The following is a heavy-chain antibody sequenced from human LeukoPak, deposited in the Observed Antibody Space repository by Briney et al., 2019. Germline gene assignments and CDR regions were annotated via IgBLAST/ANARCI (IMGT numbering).Heavy chain of an antibody. D-gene: IGHD6-6*01. CDR3: ARDGIAARTDPFDY. V-gene: IGHV1-69*05. CDR1: GGTFSSYA. CDR2: IIPIFGTA. J-gene: IGHJ4*02. Sequence: VASVKVSCKASGGTFSSYAISWVRQAPGQALESMGRIIPIFGTANYAQKFQGRVTITTDESTSTAYMELSSLRSEDTAVYYCARDGIAARTDPFDYWGQGTLVTVSS.